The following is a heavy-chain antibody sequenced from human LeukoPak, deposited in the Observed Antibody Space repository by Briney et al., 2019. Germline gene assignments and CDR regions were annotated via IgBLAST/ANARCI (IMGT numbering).Heavy chain of an antibody. CDR3: AGLSVVPAANDY. J-gene: IGHJ4*02. Sequence: GGSLRLSCAASGFTFSSYGMHWVRQAPGKGLEWVAVISYDGSNKYYADSVKGRFTISRDNSKNTLYLQMNSLRAEDTAVYYCAGLSVVPAANDYWGQGTLVTVSS. V-gene: IGHV3-30*03. D-gene: IGHD2-2*01. CDR2: ISYDGSNK. CDR1: GFTFSSYG.